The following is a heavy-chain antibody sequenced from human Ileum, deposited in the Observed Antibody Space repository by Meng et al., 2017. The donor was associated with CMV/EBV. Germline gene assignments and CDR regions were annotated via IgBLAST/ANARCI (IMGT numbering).Heavy chain of an antibody. Sequence: EGRLVESGGGLVQPGQALRLFCAASGFTVSSSYMSWVRQAPGKGLEWVSALYSGGTTYYADSVRGRFVISADNSKNTLYLQVDGLTGEDTAMYYCAKQVSDSSTYVYWGQGTLVTVSS. CDR1: GFTVSSSY. CDR3: AKQVSDSSTYVY. D-gene: IGHD4-11*01. CDR2: LYSGGTT. V-gene: IGHV3-66*04. J-gene: IGHJ4*02.